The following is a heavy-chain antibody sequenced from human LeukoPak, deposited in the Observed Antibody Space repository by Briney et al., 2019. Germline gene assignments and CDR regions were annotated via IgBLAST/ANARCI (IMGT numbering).Heavy chain of an antibody. Sequence: GGSLRLSCAASGFTFSSYAMSWVRQAPGKGLEWVAVIWYDGSNKYYADSVKGRFTISRDNSKNTLYLQMNSLRAEDTAVYYCAREHYDSSGYLDCWGQGTLVTVSS. CDR2: IWYDGSNK. CDR1: GFTFSSYA. D-gene: IGHD3-22*01. J-gene: IGHJ4*02. CDR3: AREHYDSSGYLDC. V-gene: IGHV3-33*08.